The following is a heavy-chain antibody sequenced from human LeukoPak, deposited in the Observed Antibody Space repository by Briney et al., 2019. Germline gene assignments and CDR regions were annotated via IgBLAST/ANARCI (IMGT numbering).Heavy chain of an antibody. J-gene: IGHJ4*02. V-gene: IGHV1-8*01. D-gene: IGHD7-27*01. Sequence: AAVKVSCKASGYTFTSYDFNWVRQATGQRPEWMGWMSPNSGDTGYAQKFQDRVTMTRNTSISTAYMELSSLRSDDTAVYYCARGPPNWGYDYWGPGTLVTVSS. CDR3: ARGPPNWGYDY. CDR1: GYTFTSYD. CDR2: MSPNSGDT.